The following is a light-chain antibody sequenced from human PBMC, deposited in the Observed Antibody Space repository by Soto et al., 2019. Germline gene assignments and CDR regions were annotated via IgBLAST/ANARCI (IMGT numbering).Light chain of an antibody. CDR1: QGISSF. J-gene: IGKJ3*01. V-gene: IGKV1-9*01. CDR3: HQLNSFPIP. CDR2: GAS. Sequence: IQLTQSPSSLSASVGDRVTITCRASQGISSFLAWYQQKPGKAPKLLIYGASTLQSGVPSRFSGSGSGTDFTLNICSLQPEDFATYYCHQLNSFPIPFGPWTKVDIK.